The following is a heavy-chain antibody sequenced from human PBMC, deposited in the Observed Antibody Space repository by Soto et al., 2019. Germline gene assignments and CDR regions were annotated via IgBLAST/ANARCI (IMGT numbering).Heavy chain of an antibody. CDR3: ARELRYYYGMDV. J-gene: IGHJ6*02. V-gene: IGHV4-34*01. CDR1: GGSFSGYY. CDR2: INHSGST. Sequence: QVQLQQWGAGLLKPSETLSLTCAVYGGSFSGYYWSWIRQPPGQGLEWIGEINHSGSTNYNPSLKSRVTISVDTSKNQFSLKLSSVTAADTAVYYCARELRYYYGMDVWGQGTTVTVSS.